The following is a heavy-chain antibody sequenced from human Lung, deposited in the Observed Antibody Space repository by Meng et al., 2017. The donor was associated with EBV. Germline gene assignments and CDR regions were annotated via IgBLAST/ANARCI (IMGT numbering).Heavy chain of an antibody. D-gene: IGHD6-19*01. V-gene: IGHV4-39*01. J-gene: IGHJ5*02. CDR3: ARPFPSWQSPRLDPFGA. Sequence: LPRREPGPGQVKPSETLCLTCTVSGASISSFYYWGWIRQRPGRGLEWIGSVHYTGSTYYSPSLKSRVTVSVDTSKNQFSLRLTSVTAADTAVYYCARPFPSWQSPRLDPFGAWGQGTLVTVSS. CDR2: VHYTGST. CDR1: GASISSFYY.